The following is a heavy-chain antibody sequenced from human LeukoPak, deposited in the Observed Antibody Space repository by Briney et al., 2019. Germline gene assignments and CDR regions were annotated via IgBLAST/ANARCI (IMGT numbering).Heavy chain of an antibody. CDR1: GFTVSSNY. J-gene: IGHJ4*02. V-gene: IGHV3-53*01. Sequence: GGSLRLSCAASGFTVSSNYMSWVRQPAGKGLEWVSVLYSGGATFYADSVKGRFTISRDTSKNTLYLQMNDLRSDDTAVYYCTKLKGWYGEGFFDYWGQGTLVTVSS. CDR3: TKLKGWYGEGFFDY. CDR2: LYSGGAT. D-gene: IGHD6-19*01.